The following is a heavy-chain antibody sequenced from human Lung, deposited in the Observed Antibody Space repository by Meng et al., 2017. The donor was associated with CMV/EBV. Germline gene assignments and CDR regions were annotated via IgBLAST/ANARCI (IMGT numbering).Heavy chain of an antibody. J-gene: IGHJ4*02. CDR1: GYTFTGYY. CDR2: ITPSSGGT. D-gene: IGHD7-27*01. V-gene: IGHV1-2*06. CDR3: VRANLGSADY. Sequence: QVRLVQSGAEVNQPGASVKVSCKASGYTFTGYYMHWLRQAPGQGLEWVGRITPSSGGTTYAQKFQGRVTMTRDTSISTAYMELSSLRSDDAAIYYCVRANLGSADYWGQGTLVTVSS.